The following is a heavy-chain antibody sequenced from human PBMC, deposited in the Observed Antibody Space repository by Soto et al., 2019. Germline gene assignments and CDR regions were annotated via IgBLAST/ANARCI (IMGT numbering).Heavy chain of an antibody. CDR3: ARDRGVAPPVAGNTHYYHYMDG. J-gene: IGHJ6*03. V-gene: IGHV1-18*01. CDR2: ISAFNGNT. CDR1: GYSFTNYG. D-gene: IGHD6-19*01. Sequence: QDQLLQSGAEVKKPGASVTVSCKASGYSFTNYGITWVRQAPGQGLEWMGWISAFNGNTHYAQKLQGRATMSTDASTSTAHMQLRSQRSDGTAVYYLARDRGVAPPVAGNTHYYHYMDGWGKGTTVIVSS.